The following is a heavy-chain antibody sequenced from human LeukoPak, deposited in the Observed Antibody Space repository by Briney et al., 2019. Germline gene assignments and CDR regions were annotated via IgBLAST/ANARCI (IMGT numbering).Heavy chain of an antibody. Sequence: GGSLRLSCAASGFTVSSNYMSWVRQAPGKGLEWVSVIYSGGSTYYAGSEKGRFTISRDKSNNTLYLQMNSLRAEDTAAYYCARGGYGSGPFDYWGQGTLVTVSS. V-gene: IGHV3-66*01. J-gene: IGHJ4*02. CDR1: GFTVSSNY. CDR2: IYSGGST. D-gene: IGHD3-10*01. CDR3: ARGGYGSGPFDY.